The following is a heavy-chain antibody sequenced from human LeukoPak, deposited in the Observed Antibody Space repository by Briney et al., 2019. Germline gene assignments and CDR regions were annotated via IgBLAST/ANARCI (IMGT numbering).Heavy chain of an antibody. CDR2: IHPYTGAT. CDR1: GYTFSGTGWY. Sequence: GASVKVSCKASGYTFSGTGWYLYWLRQAPGQGLECMGWIHPYTGATHYAQKFQGRVAMTRDTSISTAYMELSRLRPDDTAVYYCARDGPAQMVDFDYWGQGTLVTVSS. V-gene: IGHV1-2*02. CDR3: ARDGPAQMVDFDY. D-gene: IGHD3-10*01. J-gene: IGHJ4*02.